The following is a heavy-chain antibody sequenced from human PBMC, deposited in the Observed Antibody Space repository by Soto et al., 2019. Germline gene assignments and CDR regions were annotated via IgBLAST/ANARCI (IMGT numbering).Heavy chain of an antibody. CDR1: GFTFNTYS. V-gene: IGHV3-33*01. Sequence: QVQLEESGGGVVQPGRSLRLSCAASGFTFNTYSMHWVRQPPGKGLEWVAAIWYDGTQKYYADSVKGRLIISRENYKKTRKLEMNSLSAKDTAVYYCARAGGTTVTALWHLDSWGQGTLVTVSS. J-gene: IGHJ4*02. CDR2: IWYDGTQK. D-gene: IGHD4-17*01. CDR3: ARAGGTTVTALWHLDS.